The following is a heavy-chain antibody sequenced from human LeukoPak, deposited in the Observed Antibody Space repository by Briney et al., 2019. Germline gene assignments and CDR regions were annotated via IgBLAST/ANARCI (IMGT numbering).Heavy chain of an antibody. CDR2: THYSGRS. V-gene: IGHV4-59*13. CDR3: AKWEESENAFDI. D-gene: IGHD1-26*01. Sequence: PSETLSLTCTVSGNSINNYYWNWIRQPPGKALEWIGYTHYSGRSCYNPSLKSRVTMSVDTSKNQFSLKLNSVTAADTAVYFCAKWEESENAFDIWGQGTMVSVSS. J-gene: IGHJ3*02. CDR1: GNSINNYY.